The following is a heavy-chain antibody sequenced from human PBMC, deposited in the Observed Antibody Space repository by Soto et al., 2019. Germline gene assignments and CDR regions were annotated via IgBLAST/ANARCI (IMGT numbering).Heavy chain of an antibody. J-gene: IGHJ5*02. V-gene: IGHV3-21*01. CDR1: GFTFSSYS. Sequence: PGGSLRLSCAASGFTFSSYSMNWVRQAPGKGLEWVSSISSSSSYIYYADSVKGRFTISRDNAKNSLYLQMNSLRAEDTAVYYCASIAAAGIQFDPWGKGTRVTVSS. D-gene: IGHD6-13*01. CDR2: ISSSSSYI. CDR3: ASIAAAGIQFDP.